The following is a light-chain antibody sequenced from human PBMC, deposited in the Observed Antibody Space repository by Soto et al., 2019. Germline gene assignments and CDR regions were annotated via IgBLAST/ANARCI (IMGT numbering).Light chain of an antibody. Sequence: QSVLTQPPSASGTPGQRATISCSGSYSNIGTNYVYWYQHLPGTAPKLLIYRNDQRPSGVPDRFSASKSGTSASLAISGLRSEDEADYYCAGWDDSLNSWVFGGGTKLTVL. J-gene: IGLJ3*02. V-gene: IGLV1-47*01. CDR2: RND. CDR1: YSNIGTNY. CDR3: AGWDDSLNSWV.